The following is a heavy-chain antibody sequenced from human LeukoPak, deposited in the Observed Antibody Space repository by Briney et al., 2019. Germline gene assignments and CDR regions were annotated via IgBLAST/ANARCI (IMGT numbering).Heavy chain of an antibody. V-gene: IGHV3-48*03. CDR3: VRGSGWNY. CDR1: GFTFSAYE. J-gene: IGHJ4*02. D-gene: IGHD6-19*01. Sequence: PGGSLRLSCAAAGFTFSAYEMNWVRQAPGKGLEWVAYISMSGDLIYYADSVKGRFTISRDNAKNSLYLQMNSLRAEDTAVYYCVRGSGWNYWGQGSLVTVSS. CDR2: ISMSGDLI.